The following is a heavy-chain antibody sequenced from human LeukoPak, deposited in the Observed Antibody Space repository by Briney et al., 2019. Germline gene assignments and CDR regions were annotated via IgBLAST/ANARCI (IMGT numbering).Heavy chain of an antibody. D-gene: IGHD6-13*01. J-gene: IGHJ4*02. CDR3: ASDPYSSSGYY. CDR2: INHSGST. Sequence: SETLSLTCAVYGGSFSGYYWSWIRQPPGKGLEWIGEINHSGSTNYNPSLKSRVTISVDTSKNQFSLKLRSVTAADTAVYYCASDPYSSSGYYWGERTLVTVSS. CDR1: GGSFSGYY. V-gene: IGHV4-34*01.